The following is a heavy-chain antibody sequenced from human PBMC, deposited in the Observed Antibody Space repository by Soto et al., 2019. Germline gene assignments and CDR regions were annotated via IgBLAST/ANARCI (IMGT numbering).Heavy chain of an antibody. CDR3: SPVFDYYDSSGYYYATDY. CDR1: GFPFSNAW. V-gene: IGHV3-15*07. CDR2: IKSNTDGWTT. J-gene: IGHJ4*02. Sequence: GGSLRLSCAASGFPFSNAWMNWVRQAPGKGMEFFGRIKSNTDGWTTDYAAPLKGRFTISRDDSKDTLYLQMNSLKTEDTAVYYCSPVFDYYDSSGYYYATDYWRQGALVTVSS. D-gene: IGHD3-22*01.